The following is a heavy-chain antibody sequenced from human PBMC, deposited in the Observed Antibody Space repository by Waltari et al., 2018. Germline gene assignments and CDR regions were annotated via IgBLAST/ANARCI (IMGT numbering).Heavy chain of an antibody. CDR3: ARGFWFTTVTTFTWFDP. V-gene: IGHV3-21*01. CDR2: ISSTGHYI. D-gene: IGHD4-17*01. CDR1: GFPFSSYS. J-gene: IGHJ5*02. Sequence: EEQLVESGGDLVKPGGSLRLYCAGSGFPFSSYSMNWVRQAPGKGLEWVSSISSTGHYIYYADSVRGRFTISRDNANNSLYLQMNNLRADDTAIYYCARGFWFTTVTTFTWFDPWGQGTLVTVSS.